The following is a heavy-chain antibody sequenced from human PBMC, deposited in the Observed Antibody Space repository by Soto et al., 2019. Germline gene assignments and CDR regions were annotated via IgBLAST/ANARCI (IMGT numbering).Heavy chain of an antibody. J-gene: IGHJ4*02. CDR3: ARDWAAASDFDS. CDR2: ISAYNGNT. D-gene: IGHD6-13*01. Sequence: ASVKVSFKASGYTFTSYGISWVRQAPGQGLEWMGWISAYNGNTNYAQKLQGRVTMTTDTSTSTAYMELRSLRSDDTAVYYCARDWAAASDFDSWGQGTLVTVSS. V-gene: IGHV1-18*01. CDR1: GYTFTSYG.